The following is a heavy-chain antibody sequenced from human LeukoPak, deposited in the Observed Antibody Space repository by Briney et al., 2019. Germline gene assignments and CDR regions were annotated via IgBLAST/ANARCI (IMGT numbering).Heavy chain of an antibody. CDR1: GGSISSYY. V-gene: IGHV4-4*07. D-gene: IGHD3-22*01. CDR3: ARSYYDSSGYEFDY. CDR2: IYTSGST. J-gene: IGHJ4*02. Sequence: SETLSLTCTVSGGSISSYYWSWIRQPAGKGLEWIGRIYTSGSTNYNPSLKSRVTMSVDTSRNQFSLKLSSVTAADTAVYYCARSYYDSSGYEFDYWGQGTLVTVSS.